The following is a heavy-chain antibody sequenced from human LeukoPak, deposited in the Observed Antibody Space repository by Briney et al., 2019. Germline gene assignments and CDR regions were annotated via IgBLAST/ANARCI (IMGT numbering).Heavy chain of an antibody. D-gene: IGHD2-2*01. Sequence: GGSLRLSCAASGFTFSSYEMNWVRQPPGKGLEWVSYISSSGSNIYYADSVKGRFTISRDNAKNSLYLQMNSLRAEDTAVYYCARVGDCSSTSCYFYFDYWGQGTLVTVSS. CDR2: ISSSGSNI. CDR3: ARVGDCSSTSCYFYFDY. J-gene: IGHJ4*02. CDR1: GFTFSSYE. V-gene: IGHV3-48*03.